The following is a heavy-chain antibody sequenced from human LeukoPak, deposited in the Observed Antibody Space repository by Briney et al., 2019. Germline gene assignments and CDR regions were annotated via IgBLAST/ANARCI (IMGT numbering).Heavy chain of an antibody. D-gene: IGHD6-19*01. V-gene: IGHV3-7*05. CDR3: AREHSSGWYDY. J-gene: IGHJ4*02. CDR2: IKQDGSEK. Sequence: GGSLRLSCAASGFTFRTYWMTWVRQAPGKGLEWVAIIKQDGSEKYYVDSVKGRFTISRDNAKNSLYLQMDRLRSEDTAVYYCAREHSSGWYDYWGQGTLVTVSS. CDR1: GFTFRTYW.